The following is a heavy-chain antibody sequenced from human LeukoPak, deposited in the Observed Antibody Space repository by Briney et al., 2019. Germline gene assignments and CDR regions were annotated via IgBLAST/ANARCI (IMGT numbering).Heavy chain of an antibody. CDR2: ISAGCGTT. CDR3: AKAEGSGNQPFDY. D-gene: IGHD3-10*01. J-gene: IGHJ4*02. Sequence: GGSLRLSCAASGFTFSSYAMSWVRQAPGKGLDWVSHISAGCGTTYYADSVQGRFTISRDNSKNTLYLQMYSLRAEDTAVYYCAKAEGSGNQPFDYWGQGTLVTVSS. CDR1: GFTFSSYA. V-gene: IGHV3-23*01.